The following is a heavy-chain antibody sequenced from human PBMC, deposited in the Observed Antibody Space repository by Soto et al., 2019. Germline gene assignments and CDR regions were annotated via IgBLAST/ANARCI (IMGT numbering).Heavy chain of an antibody. J-gene: IGHJ4*02. CDR1: GFSLSTSGVG. V-gene: IGHV2-5*01. CDR3: ARMSGSYGFFDY. CDR2: IYWNDDK. Sequence: QITLKESGPTLVKPTQTLTLTCTFSGFSLSTSGVGVGWIRQPPGKALEWLALIYWNDDKRYSPSLKSRLTITKDTSKNQVVLTMTNMDPVDTDTYYCARMSGSYGFFDYWGQGTLVTVSS. D-gene: IGHD1-26*01.